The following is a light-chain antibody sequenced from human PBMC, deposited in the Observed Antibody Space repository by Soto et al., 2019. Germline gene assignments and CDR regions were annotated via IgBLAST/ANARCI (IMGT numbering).Light chain of an antibody. CDR1: QAVNTR. V-gene: IGKV3D-11*01. CDR2: GAS. Sequence: EIVLTQSPATLSSFPGDRVTLSCRASQAVNTRLAWYQQKPGQAPRLLIYGASSRATGIPDRFSGSQSGTDFTLTISSLQPEDFATYYCQQTYSTPLTFGGGTKVDIK. J-gene: IGKJ4*01. CDR3: QQTYSTPLT.